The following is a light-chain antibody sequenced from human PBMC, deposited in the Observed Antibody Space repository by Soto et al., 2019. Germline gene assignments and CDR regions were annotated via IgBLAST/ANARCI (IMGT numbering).Light chain of an antibody. CDR3: QQYGSSGYT. CDR2: GAS. J-gene: IGKJ2*01. Sequence: IVLTQSPGTLSLSPGERATLSCRASQSIGSNYVAWNQQKPGQAPRLLIYGASSRATGVPDRFSGSGSGTDFTLTISRLEPEDFAVYYCQQYGSSGYTFGQGTKLEIK. CDR1: QSIGSNY. V-gene: IGKV3-20*01.